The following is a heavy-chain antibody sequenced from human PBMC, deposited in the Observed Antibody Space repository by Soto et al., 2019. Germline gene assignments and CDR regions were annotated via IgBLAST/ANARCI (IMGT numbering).Heavy chain of an antibody. CDR1: GFTFNTYG. CDR2: ISYDGSEK. CDR3: AKSPNFYCSSPNCYKYYFDH. Sequence: LRLSCAASGFTFNTYGMHWVRQAPGKGLEWVAVISYDGSEKYYVDSVKGRFTISKDNSKNTLYLQMNSLRPEDTAVYYCAKSPNFYCSSPNCYKYYFDHWGQGTRVTVSS. V-gene: IGHV3-30*18. D-gene: IGHD2-2*02. J-gene: IGHJ4*02.